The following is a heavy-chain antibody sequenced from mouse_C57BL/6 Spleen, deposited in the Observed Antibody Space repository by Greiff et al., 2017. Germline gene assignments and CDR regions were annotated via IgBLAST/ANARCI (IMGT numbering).Heavy chain of an antibody. CDR3: ARERDSSGYAWFAY. Sequence: VQLQQSGPELVKPGASVKISCKASGYSFTSYYIHWVKQRPGQGLEWIGWIYPGSGNTKYNEKFKGKATLTADTSSSTAYMQLSSLTSEDSAVYYCARERDSSGYAWFAYWGQGTLVTVSA. CDR1: GYSFTSYY. CDR2: IYPGSGNT. V-gene: IGHV1-66*01. D-gene: IGHD3-2*02. J-gene: IGHJ3*01.